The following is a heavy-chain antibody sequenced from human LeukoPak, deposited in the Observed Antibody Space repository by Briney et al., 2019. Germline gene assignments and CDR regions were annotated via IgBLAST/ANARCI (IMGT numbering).Heavy chain of an antibody. J-gene: IGHJ4*02. CDR2: IIPIFGTA. V-gene: IGHV1-69*01. D-gene: IGHD1-26*01. CDR1: GGTFSSYA. CDR3: ASDPGSGSYYY. Sequence: GSSVKVSCKASGGTFSSYAISWVRQAPGQGLEWMGGIIPIFGTANYAQKFQGRVTITADESTSAAYMELSSLRSKDTAVYYCASDPGSGSYYYWGQGTLVTVSS.